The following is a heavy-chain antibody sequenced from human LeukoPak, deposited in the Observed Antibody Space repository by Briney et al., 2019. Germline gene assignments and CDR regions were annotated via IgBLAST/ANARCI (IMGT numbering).Heavy chain of an antibody. CDR3: AKSMTLQWRGFFDL. D-gene: IGHD6-19*01. J-gene: IGHJ2*01. V-gene: IGHV3-23*01. CDR2: ISGSGGNT. CDR1: GFTFTNYW. Sequence: GGSLRLSCAASGFTFTNYWMHWVRQAPGKGLDWVSVISGSGGNTYYADSVRGRFTISRDNSKNTLYLQKNSLRADDTAIYYCAKSMTLQWRGFFDLWGRGTHVTVSS.